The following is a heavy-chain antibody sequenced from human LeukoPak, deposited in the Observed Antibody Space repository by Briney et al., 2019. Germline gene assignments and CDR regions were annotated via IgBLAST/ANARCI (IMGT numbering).Heavy chain of an antibody. Sequence: GGSLRLSCAASGFTLSSYWMHWVRQAPGKGLVWVSRISGDGTSTSYADSVKGRFTISRDNAKNTLFLQMTSLRAEDTAVYFCVRGFDLWGQGTMVIVSS. J-gene: IGHJ3*01. CDR3: VRGFDL. D-gene: IGHD3-16*01. V-gene: IGHV3-74*01. CDR1: GFTLSSYW. CDR2: ISGDGTST.